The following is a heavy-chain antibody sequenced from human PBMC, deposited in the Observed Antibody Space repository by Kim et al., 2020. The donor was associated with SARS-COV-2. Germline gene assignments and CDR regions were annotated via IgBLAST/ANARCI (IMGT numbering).Heavy chain of an antibody. CDR1: GYTFTSYA. J-gene: IGHJ6*02. CDR2: INTNTGNP. V-gene: IGHV7-4-1*02. CDR3: ARVGGIVEYSGYDHYYYYGMDV. Sequence: ASVKVSCKASGYTFTSYAMNWVRQAPGQGLEWMGWINTNTGNPTYAQGFTGRFVFSLDTSVSTAYLQISSLKAEDTAVYYCARVGGIVEYSGYDHYYYYGMDVWGQGTTVTVSS. D-gene: IGHD5-12*01.